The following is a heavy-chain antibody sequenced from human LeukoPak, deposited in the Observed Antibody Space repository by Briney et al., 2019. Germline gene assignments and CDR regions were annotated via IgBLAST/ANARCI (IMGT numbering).Heavy chain of an antibody. D-gene: IGHD5-18*01. CDR3: AVRFRGYSYGYDY. V-gene: IGHV3-48*03. CDR2: ITSSGTTI. CDR1: GFTFSSYE. J-gene: IGHJ4*02. Sequence: PGGSLRLSCAASGFTFSSYEMNWVRQAPGKGLGWVSYITSSGTTIYYADSVKGRFTISRDNAKNSLYLQMNSLRAEDTAVYYCAVRFRGYSYGYDYWGQGTLVTVSS.